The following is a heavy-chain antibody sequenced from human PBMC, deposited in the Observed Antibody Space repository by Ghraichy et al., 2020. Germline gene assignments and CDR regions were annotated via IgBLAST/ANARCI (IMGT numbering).Heavy chain of an antibody. J-gene: IGHJ4*02. V-gene: IGHV1-2*02. D-gene: IGHD3-3*01. Sequence: ASVKVSCKASGYTFTGYYMHWVRQAPGQGLEWMGWINPNSGGTNYAQKFQGRVTMTRDTSISTAYMELSRLRSDDTAVYYCARTADFWSGLPTDWGQGTLVTVSS. CDR1: GYTFTGYY. CDR2: INPNSGGT. CDR3: ARTADFWSGLPTD.